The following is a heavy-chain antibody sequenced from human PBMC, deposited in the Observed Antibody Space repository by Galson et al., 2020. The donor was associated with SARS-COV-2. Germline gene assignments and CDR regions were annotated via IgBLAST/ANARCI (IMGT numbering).Heavy chain of an antibody. CDR2: IYTSGST. Sequence: SETLSLTCTVSGGSISSGRYYWSWIRQPAGKGLEWIGHIYTSGSTNYNPSLKSRVTISVDTSKNQFSLKLSSVTAADTAVYYCARAAVYDILTGSIDYWGQGTLVTVSS. CDR1: GGSISSGRYY. CDR3: ARAAVYDILTGSIDY. D-gene: IGHD3-9*01. J-gene: IGHJ4*02. V-gene: IGHV4-61*09.